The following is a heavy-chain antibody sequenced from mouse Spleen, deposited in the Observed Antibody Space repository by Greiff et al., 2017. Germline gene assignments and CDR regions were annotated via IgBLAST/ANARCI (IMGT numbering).Heavy chain of an antibody. CDR2: ISSGGSYT. V-gene: IGHV5-6*02. D-gene: IGHD1-1*01. Sequence: EVKLVESGGDLVKPGGSLKLSCAASGFTFSSYGMSWVRQTPDKRLEWVATISSGGSYTYYPDSVKGRFTISRDNAKNTLYLQMSSLKSEDTAMYYCASTPSYYFGSSYGYFDVRGTGTPGNVSS. J-gene: IGHJ1*03. CDR1: GFTFSSYG. CDR3: ASTPSYYFGSSYGYFDV.